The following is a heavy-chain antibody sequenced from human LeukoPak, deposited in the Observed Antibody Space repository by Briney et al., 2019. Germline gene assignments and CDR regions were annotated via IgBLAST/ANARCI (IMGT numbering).Heavy chain of an antibody. V-gene: IGHV4-39*02. CDR3: ARDGGPYGWSGPTNEYNWFDP. D-gene: IGHD6-19*01. J-gene: IGHJ5*02. Sequence: PSETLSLTCTVSGGSISSSSYYWGWIPQPPGKELEWIVSIYYSSSTYYNPSLNSRVTISVDTSKNQFSLKLSSVTAADTAVYYCARDGGPYGWSGPTNEYNWFDPWGQGTLVTVSS. CDR1: GGSISSSSYY. CDR2: IYYSSST.